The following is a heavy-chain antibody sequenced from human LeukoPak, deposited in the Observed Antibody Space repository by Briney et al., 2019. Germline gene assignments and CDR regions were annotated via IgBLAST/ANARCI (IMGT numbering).Heavy chain of an antibody. V-gene: IGHV3-23*01. Sequence: PSSETLSLTCTVSGGSISSYYWSWVRQAPGKGLEWVSGISGSGGSTYYADSVKGRFTISRDNSKNTLYLQMNSLRAEDTAVYYCAKGRDSSGIDQYFQHWGQGTLVTVSS. CDR1: GGSISSYY. CDR3: AKGRDSSGIDQYFQH. D-gene: IGHD3-22*01. J-gene: IGHJ1*01. CDR2: ISGSGGST.